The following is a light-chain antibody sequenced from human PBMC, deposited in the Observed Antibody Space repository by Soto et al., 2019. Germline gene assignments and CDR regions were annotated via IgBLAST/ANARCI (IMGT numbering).Light chain of an antibody. CDR1: GSDVGGYDY. Sequence: QSVLTQPASVSGSPGQSISISCTGTGSDVGGYDYVSWYQHHPGKAPKVMIYEVTNRPSGVSNRFSGSKSGNTAYLTISGLLAEDEADYYCSSYTSSSTYVFGTGTKVTV. V-gene: IGLV2-14*01. CDR2: EVT. CDR3: SSYTSSSTYV. J-gene: IGLJ1*01.